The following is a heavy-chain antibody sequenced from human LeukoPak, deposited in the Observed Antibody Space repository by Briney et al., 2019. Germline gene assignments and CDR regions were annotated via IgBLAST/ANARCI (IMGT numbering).Heavy chain of an antibody. J-gene: IGHJ4*02. CDR2: VSGSGGNT. CDR3: TKEGVVSAFGY. Sequence: GRSLRLSCAASGFSFGTYAMTWVRQAPGKGLECVSTVSGSGGNTYYTDSVKGRFTISRDNSKNTLFLQMSSLRAEDTALYYCTKEGVVSAFGYWGQGVLVTVSS. V-gene: IGHV3-23*01. CDR1: GFSFGTYA. D-gene: IGHD3-22*01.